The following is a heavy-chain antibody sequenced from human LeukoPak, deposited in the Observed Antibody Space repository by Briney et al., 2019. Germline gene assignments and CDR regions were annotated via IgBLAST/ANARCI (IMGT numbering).Heavy chain of an antibody. CDR1: GSTFSSYA. J-gene: IGHJ4*02. Sequence: GGSLRLSCAASGSTFSSYAMYWVRQAPGKGLEWVSGIGSGGSTHYADSVKGRFTISRDNSKNTVYLQMNSLRAEDTAVYYCAKTTTGYSSGRFPGWPVDYWGQGTLVTVSS. CDR3: AKTTTGYSSGRFPGWPVDY. V-gene: IGHV3-23*01. D-gene: IGHD6-19*01. CDR2: IGSGGST.